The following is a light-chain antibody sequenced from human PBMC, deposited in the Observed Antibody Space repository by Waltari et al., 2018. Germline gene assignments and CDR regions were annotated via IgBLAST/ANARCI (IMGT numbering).Light chain of an antibody. J-gene: IGKJ4*01. CDR2: DAS. CDR3: QQGTGGPT. V-gene: IGKV3-11*01. CDR1: ESVNTH. Sequence: VLTPFPATLSVSPGDRATLACRASESVNTHLAWYQQKPGQAPRLLIWDASNRATGVPTRISGRGSGTEFTLTISSLQPDDSAIYFCQQGTGGPTFGGGTRVEIK.